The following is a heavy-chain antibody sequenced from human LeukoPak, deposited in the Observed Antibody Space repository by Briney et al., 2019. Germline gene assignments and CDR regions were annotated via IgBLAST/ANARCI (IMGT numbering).Heavy chain of an antibody. J-gene: IGHJ3*02. D-gene: IGHD2-2*02. CDR2: ISAYNGNT. V-gene: IGHV1-18*01. CDR3: ARRLPATAIQDAFDI. CDR1: GYTFTSYG. Sequence: ASVKVSCKASGYTFTSYGISWVRQAPGQGLEWMGWISAYNGNTNYAQKLQGRVTMTTDTSTSTAYMELRSLRSDDTAVYYCARRLPATAIQDAFDIRGQGTMVTVSS.